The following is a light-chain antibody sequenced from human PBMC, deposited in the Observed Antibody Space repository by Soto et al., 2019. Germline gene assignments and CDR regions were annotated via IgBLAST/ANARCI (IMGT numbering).Light chain of an antibody. CDR1: SSNIGAGYD. J-gene: IGLJ2*01. V-gene: IGLV1-40*01. CDR3: QSYDRSLSVVV. CDR2: GNS. Sequence: QSVLTQPPSVSGAQGQRVTISCTGSSSNIGAGYDVHWYQQLPGTAPKLLIYGNSNRPSGVPDRFSGSKSGASASLAITGLQAEDEADYCCQSYDRSLSVVVFGGRTQLTVL.